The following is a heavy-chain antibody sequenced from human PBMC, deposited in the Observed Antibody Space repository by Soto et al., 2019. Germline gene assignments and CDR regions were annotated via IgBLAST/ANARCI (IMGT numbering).Heavy chain of an antibody. J-gene: IGHJ6*02. CDR2: IYYSGST. D-gene: IGHD5-18*01. V-gene: IGHV4-31*03. Sequence: TLSLTCTVSGGSISSGGYYWSWIRQHPGKGLEWIGYIYYSGSTYYNPSLKSRVTISVDTSKNQFSLKLSSVTAADTAVYYCARDRIQLWLPRGYYYYYGMDVWGQGTKVTV. CDR1: GGSISSGGYY. CDR3: ARDRIQLWLPRGYYYYYGMDV.